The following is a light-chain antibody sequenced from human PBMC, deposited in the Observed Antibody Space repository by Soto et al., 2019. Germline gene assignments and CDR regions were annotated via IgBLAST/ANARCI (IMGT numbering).Light chain of an antibody. J-gene: IGKJ5*01. V-gene: IGKV3-11*01. CDR2: DAS. Sequence: EILLPQSPGTLSLSPGERVTLYCRASLNVNSYLAWYQQKPGQATRLLIYDASNRAAGIPARFSGSGSGTDFTLTISSLEPEDFAIYYCQQRQYWPPITFGQGTRLEIK. CDR3: QQRQYWPPIT. CDR1: LNVNSY.